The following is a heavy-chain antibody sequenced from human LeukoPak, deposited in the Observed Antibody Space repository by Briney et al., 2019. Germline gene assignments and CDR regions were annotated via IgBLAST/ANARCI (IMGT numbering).Heavy chain of an antibody. J-gene: IGHJ6*02. CDR3: TSYRGRMDD. CDR1: GFTFSSYS. V-gene: IGHV3-15*01. Sequence: PGGSLRLSCAASGFTFSSYSMNWARQAPGKGLEWVGRIKSKNDGGTADYAAPVKGRFTISRDDSKNTLYLQMNSLKTEDTAIYYCTSYRGRMDDWGQGTTVTVSS. D-gene: IGHD1-1*01. CDR2: IKSKNDGGTA.